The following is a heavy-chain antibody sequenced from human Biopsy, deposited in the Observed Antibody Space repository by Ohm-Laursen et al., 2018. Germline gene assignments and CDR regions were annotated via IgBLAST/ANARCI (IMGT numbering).Heavy chain of an antibody. Sequence: SLRLSCATSGFTFSVNVMTWVRQAPGKGLEWVSGITGSGATTYYADSVKGRFTISRDNSKNTLYLQMNSLRAEDTAVYYCVTEVGGVSSWYNNWGQGTLVTVSS. CDR1: GFTFSVNV. V-gene: IGHV3-23*01. J-gene: IGHJ4*02. D-gene: IGHD6-13*01. CDR2: ITGSGATT. CDR3: VTEVGGVSSWYNN.